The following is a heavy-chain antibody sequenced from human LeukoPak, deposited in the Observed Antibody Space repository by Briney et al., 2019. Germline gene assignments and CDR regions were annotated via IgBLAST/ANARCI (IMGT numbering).Heavy chain of an antibody. Sequence: SETLSLTCAVYGGSFSGYYWSWIRQPPGKGLEWIGEISHSGSTNYNPSLKSRVTISVDTSKNQFSLKLSSVTAADTAVYYCARGRRDYIWGSYRYREGYYFDYWGQGTLVTVSS. V-gene: IGHV4-34*01. CDR2: ISHSGST. D-gene: IGHD3-16*02. CDR3: ARGRRDYIWGSYRYREGYYFDY. CDR1: GGSFSGYY. J-gene: IGHJ4*02.